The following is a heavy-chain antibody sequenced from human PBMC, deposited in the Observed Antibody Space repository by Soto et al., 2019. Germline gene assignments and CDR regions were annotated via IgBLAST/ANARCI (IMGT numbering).Heavy chain of an antibody. CDR2: ISYDGSNK. Sequence: QVQLVESGGGVVQPGRSLRLSCADSGFTFSSYAMHWVRQAPGKGLEWVAVISYDGSNKYYADSVKGRFTISRDNSKNTLYLQMNSLRAEDTAVYYCARDRARYSSSMLDAFDIWGQGTMVTVSS. V-gene: IGHV3-30-3*01. J-gene: IGHJ3*02. CDR1: GFTFSSYA. CDR3: ARDRARYSSSMLDAFDI. D-gene: IGHD6-6*01.